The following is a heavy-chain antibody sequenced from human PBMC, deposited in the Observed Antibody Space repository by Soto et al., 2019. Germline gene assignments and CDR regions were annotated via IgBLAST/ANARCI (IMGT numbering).Heavy chain of an antibody. CDR3: AREGNLGRWLQPLDF. V-gene: IGHV4-59*01. Sequence: SYTLSLTCTVSGDSIPAYSWSCVRQPPGKGLEWIGNIHYNGNTKYSPSLKSRVTMSVDTSKNHFSLRLISVTAADTAIYFCAREGNLGRWLQPLDFWGQGTLVTVS. CDR2: IHYNGNT. CDR1: GDSIPAYS. J-gene: IGHJ4*02. D-gene: IGHD5-12*01.